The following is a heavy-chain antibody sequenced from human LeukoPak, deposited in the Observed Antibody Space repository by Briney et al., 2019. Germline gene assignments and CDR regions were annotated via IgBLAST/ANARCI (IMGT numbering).Heavy chain of an antibody. CDR2: IYTSGST. CDR1: GGSISSYY. CDR3: ARDRQGYGYGDYVSDY. V-gene: IGHV4-4*07. D-gene: IGHD4-17*01. J-gene: IGHJ4*02. Sequence: SETLSLTCTVSGGSISSYYWSWIRQPAGKGLEWIGRIYTSGSTNYNPSLKSRVTMSVDTSKNQFSLKLSSVTAEDTAVYYCARDRQGYGYGDYVSDYWGQGTLVTVSS.